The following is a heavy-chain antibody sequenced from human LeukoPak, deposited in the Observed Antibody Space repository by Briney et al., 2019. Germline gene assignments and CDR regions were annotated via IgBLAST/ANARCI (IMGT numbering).Heavy chain of an antibody. CDR3: ARVAVAGTSVVNSYYYMDV. Sequence: ASVKVSCKASGYTFTGYYMHWVRQAPGQGLEWMGWISAYNGNTNYAQKLQGRVTMTTDTSTSTAYMELRSLRSDDTAVYYCARVAVAGTSVVNSYYYMDVWGKGTTVTVSS. CDR2: ISAYNGNT. J-gene: IGHJ6*03. V-gene: IGHV1-18*04. CDR1: GYTFTGYY. D-gene: IGHD6-19*01.